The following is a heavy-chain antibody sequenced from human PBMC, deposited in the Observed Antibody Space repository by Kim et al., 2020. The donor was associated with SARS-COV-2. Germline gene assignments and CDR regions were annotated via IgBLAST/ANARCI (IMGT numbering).Heavy chain of an antibody. CDR1: GFRFSDYN. J-gene: IGHJ4*02. CDR2: ARNRAESYST. D-gene: IGHD3-16*01. Sequence: GGSLRLSCEASGFRFSDYNMNWVRQAPGKGLEWVGRARNRAESYSTDYAVSVKGRFSISRDESKNSLYLQMNSLISEDTAVYYCARGFKFGFDSWGQGKLVIVSS. V-gene: IGHV3-72*01. CDR3: ARGFKFGFDS.